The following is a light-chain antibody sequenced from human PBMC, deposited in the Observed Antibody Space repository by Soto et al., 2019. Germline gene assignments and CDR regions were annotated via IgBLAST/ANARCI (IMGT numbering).Light chain of an antibody. J-gene: IGKJ5*01. V-gene: IGKV3D-20*02. Sequence: EVVVTQSPCTLSLSPGERATLSCRASQSVSSSYLAWYQQKPGQAPRLVIFDASNRAAGIPDRFSGSGSGTDFTLTISGLEPEDFAVYYCQQHSNWPPITFGQGTRLENK. CDR1: QSVSSSY. CDR3: QQHSNWPPIT. CDR2: DAS.